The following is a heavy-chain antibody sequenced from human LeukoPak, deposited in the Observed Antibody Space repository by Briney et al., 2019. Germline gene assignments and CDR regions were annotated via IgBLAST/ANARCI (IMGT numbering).Heavy chain of an antibody. CDR2: IYPGDSET. Sequence: GESLKISCKGSGDSFTTYCIGWVRQMPGKGLEWMGIIYPGDSETRYSPSFQGQVTISADKSITTAYLQWSSLKASDTAMYYCARQRGGNSEFDYWGQGTLVTVSS. CDR3: ARQRGGNSEFDY. D-gene: IGHD4-23*01. CDR1: GDSFTTYC. J-gene: IGHJ4*02. V-gene: IGHV5-51*01.